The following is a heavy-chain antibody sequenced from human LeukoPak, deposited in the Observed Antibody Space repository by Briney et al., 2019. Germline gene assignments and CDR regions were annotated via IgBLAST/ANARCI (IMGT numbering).Heavy chain of an antibody. CDR3: ARHDYESSGYRRDYYFDF. V-gene: IGHV4-39*01. CDR2: VCDRGTT. Sequence: SETLSLTCTVSGGSISSTGYCWGWIRQPPGKGLEWIGSVCDRGTTFYNPSLKSRLAMSVDTSKNQFSLRLRFVTAADTSVYYCARHDYESSGYRRDYYFDFWGQGTPVT. J-gene: IGHJ4*02. D-gene: IGHD3-22*01. CDR1: GGSISSTGYC.